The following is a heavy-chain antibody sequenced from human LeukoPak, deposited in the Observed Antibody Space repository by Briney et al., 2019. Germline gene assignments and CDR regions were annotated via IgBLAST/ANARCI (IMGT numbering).Heavy chain of an antibody. CDR1: GYTFTSFY. V-gene: IGHV1-46*01. CDR3: ARRRFGELLSDAFDI. Sequence: ASVKVSCKASGYTFTSFYMHWVRQAPGQGLEWMGIINLSGGSTTYAQKLQGRVTMTRDSSTSTVYMELSSLRSEDTAVYYCARRRFGELLSDAFDIWGQGTMVTVSS. CDR2: INLSGGST. D-gene: IGHD3-10*01. J-gene: IGHJ3*02.